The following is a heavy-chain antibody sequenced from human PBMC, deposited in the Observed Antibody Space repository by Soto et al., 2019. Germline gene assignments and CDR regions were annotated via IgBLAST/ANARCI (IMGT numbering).Heavy chain of an antibody. D-gene: IGHD6-19*01. J-gene: IGHJ4*02. V-gene: IGHV3-30*18. CDR2: ISYDGTKK. CDR3: AKDPGVVVAGTFGHYFDY. Sequence: QVQLVESRGGVVQPGRSLRLSCAASGFTFSNYGMHWVRQAPGKGLELVAVISYDGTKKYYADSVKGRFTISRDNSKNRLYLQMHSLRPEDTAVYYCAKDPGVVVAGTFGHYFDYWGQGTLVTVSS. CDR1: GFTFSNYG.